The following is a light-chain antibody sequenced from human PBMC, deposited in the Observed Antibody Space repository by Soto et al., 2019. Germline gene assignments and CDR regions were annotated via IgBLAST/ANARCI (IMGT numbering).Light chain of an antibody. CDR3: HQRSNWPPWT. CDR2: DAS. Sequence: EIVLTQSPATLSLSPGERATLSCRASQSVGSSLAWYQQKPGQAPRLLIYDASNRATGIPARFSGSGSGTDFTLTISSLEPEDFAVYYCHQRSNWPPWTFGQGTKVEIK. V-gene: IGKV3-11*01. J-gene: IGKJ1*01. CDR1: QSVGSS.